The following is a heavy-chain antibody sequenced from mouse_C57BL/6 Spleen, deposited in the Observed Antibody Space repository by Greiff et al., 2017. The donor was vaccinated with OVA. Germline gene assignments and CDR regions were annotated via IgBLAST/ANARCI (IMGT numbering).Heavy chain of an antibody. V-gene: IGHV1-18*01. J-gene: IGHJ1*03. CDR2: INPNNGGT. Sequence: VQLQQPGAELVKPGASVKMSCKASGYTFTDYNMDWVKQSHGKSLEWIGDINPNNGGTIYNQKFKGKATLTVDKSSSTAYMELRSLTSEDTAVYYCARVDYGSSYGYFDVWGTGTTVTVSS. CDR3: ARVDYGSSYGYFDV. D-gene: IGHD1-1*01. CDR1: GYTFTDYN.